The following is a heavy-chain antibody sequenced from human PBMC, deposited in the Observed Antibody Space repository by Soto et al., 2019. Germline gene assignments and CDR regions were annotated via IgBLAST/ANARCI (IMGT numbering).Heavy chain of an antibody. J-gene: IGHJ4*02. CDR1: GFSLSTSGVA. V-gene: IGHV2-5*02. CDR3: AHRISDSGNSYFDY. Sequence: QITLKESGPTLVKPTQTLTLTCTFSGFSLSTSGVAVGWIRQPPGKALEWLALIYWDDDKRYSPSLKRRLTITKDTSRNQVVLTMTNMDPVDTATYYCAHRISDSGNSYFDYWGQGILVTVSS. D-gene: IGHD3-10*01. CDR2: IYWDDDK.